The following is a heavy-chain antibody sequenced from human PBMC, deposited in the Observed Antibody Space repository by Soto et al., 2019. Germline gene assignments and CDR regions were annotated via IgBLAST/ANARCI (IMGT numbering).Heavy chain of an antibody. CDR3: ARDKVVALFDY. V-gene: IGHV1-18*01. Sequence: ASVKVSCKASGYSFTSYGISWVRQAPGQGLEWMGWISAYNGNTKYAQKLQGRVTMTTDTSTSTAYMELRSLRSDDTAVYYCARDKVVALFDYWGQGTLVTVSS. CDR2: ISAYNGNT. CDR1: GYSFTSYG. J-gene: IGHJ4*02.